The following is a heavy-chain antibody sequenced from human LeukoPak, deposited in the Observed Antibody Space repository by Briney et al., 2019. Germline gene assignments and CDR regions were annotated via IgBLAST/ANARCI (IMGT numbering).Heavy chain of an antibody. CDR1: GFAFSGYA. CDR2: ITDSGDST. J-gene: IGHJ4*02. Sequence: GGSLRPSCAASGFAFSGYAMSWVRQAPGKGLEWVSAITDSGDSTYHADSVKGRFTISRDNSKNTLYLQMNSLRAEDTAVYYCARDNYGDYGTYFDYWGQGTLVTVSS. D-gene: IGHD4-17*01. CDR3: ARDNYGDYGTYFDY. V-gene: IGHV3-23*01.